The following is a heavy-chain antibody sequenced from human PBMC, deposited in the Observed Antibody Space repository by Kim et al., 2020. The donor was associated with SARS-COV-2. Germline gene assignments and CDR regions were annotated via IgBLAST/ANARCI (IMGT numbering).Heavy chain of an antibody. CDR2: SSYI. Sequence: SSYIYHADSVKGRLTISRDNAKNSLYLQMSSLRAEDTAVYYCAPQEWWGYWGQGTLVTVSS. J-gene: IGHJ4*02. CDR3: APQEWWGY. D-gene: IGHD2-15*01. V-gene: IGHV3-21*01.